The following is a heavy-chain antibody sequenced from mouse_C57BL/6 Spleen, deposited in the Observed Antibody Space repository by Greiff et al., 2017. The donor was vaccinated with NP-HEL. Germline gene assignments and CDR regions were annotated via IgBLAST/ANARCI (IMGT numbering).Heavy chain of an antibody. V-gene: IGHV14-1*01. J-gene: IGHJ1*03. CDR1: GFNIKDYY. D-gene: IGHD1-1*01. CDR2: IDPEDGDT. Sequence: SGAELVRPGASVKLSCTASGFNIKDYYMHWVKQRPEQGLEWIGRIDPEDGDTEYAPKFQGKATMTADTSSNTAYLQLSSLTSEDTAVYYCTRIYYGSSNWYFDVWGTGTTVTVSS. CDR3: TRIYYGSSNWYFDV.